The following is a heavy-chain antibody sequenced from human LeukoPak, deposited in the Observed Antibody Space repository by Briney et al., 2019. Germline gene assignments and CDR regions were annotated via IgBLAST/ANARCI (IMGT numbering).Heavy chain of an antibody. CDR3: ARGWGSSRGRLDS. J-gene: IGHJ4*02. CDR1: SGSIASYY. Sequence: NPSETRSLTCSLSSGSIASYYWTSVRQTPRKGLEWIGYMFGSGTSEYNPSLKSRVTIALDMSRNHLSLKMTSVTAADTAVYFCARGWGSSRGRLDSCGQGTLVTVS. CDR2: MFGSGTS. V-gene: IGHV4-59*01. D-gene: IGHD3-16*02.